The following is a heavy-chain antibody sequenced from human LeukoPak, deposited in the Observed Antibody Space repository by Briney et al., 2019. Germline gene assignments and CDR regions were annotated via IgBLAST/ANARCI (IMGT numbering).Heavy chain of an antibody. CDR2: IKGDGSEK. V-gene: IGHV3-7*01. CDR3: ARDDFSGSYCD. Sequence: TGRSLRLSCAASGFNFNDYAMSWVRQTPGKGLEWVANIKGDGSEKYYVDSVKGRFTISRDNTKNSLYLQMNSLRADDTATYYCARDDFSGSYCDWGQGTLVTVSS. D-gene: IGHD1-26*01. J-gene: IGHJ4*02. CDR1: GFNFNDYA.